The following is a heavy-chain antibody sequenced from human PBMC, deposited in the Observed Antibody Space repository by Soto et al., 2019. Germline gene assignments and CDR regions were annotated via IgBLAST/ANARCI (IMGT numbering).Heavy chain of an antibody. CDR3: AREFPYYASSDSYLDY. D-gene: IGHD3-16*01. J-gene: IGHJ4*02. CDR2: TYYRSRWYN. CDR1: GDSVSGNSAA. Sequence: SQTLSLTCAISGDSVSGNSAAWNWIRRSPSRGLEWLGRTYYRSRWYNDYAVSVKSRITVTPDTSKNQFSLHLNSVTPEDTAVYYCAREFPYYASSDSYLDYWGQGALVTVSS. V-gene: IGHV6-1*01.